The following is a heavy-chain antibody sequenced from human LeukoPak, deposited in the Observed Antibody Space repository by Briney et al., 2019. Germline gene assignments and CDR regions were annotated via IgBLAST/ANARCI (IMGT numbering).Heavy chain of an antibody. D-gene: IGHD5-24*01. CDR2: ISGGSGTT. CDR1: GFTFSRYG. CDR3: ARWDGYGDY. V-gene: IGHV3-23*01. J-gene: IGHJ4*02. Sequence: GGSLRFSCEASGFTFSRYGITWVRQAPGKGLEWVSGISGGSGTTHYADSVKGRFTISGDSSKNTLYLQMNSLRADDTAVYYCARWDGYGDYWGQGTLVTVSS.